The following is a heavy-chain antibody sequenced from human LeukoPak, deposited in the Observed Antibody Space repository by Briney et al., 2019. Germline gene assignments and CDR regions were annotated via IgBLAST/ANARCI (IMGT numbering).Heavy chain of an antibody. CDR2: INPKSGGT. Sequence: ASVKVSSKASAYTFSGYYMHWVRRAAGQGLEWMGWINPKSGGTNYAQKFQGRVTMTRDTSISTAYMELSSLTSDDTAVYFCAGGRVAAGSSFYYYLVFWGNGTTVTVSS. V-gene: IGHV1-2*02. D-gene: IGHD6-13*01. CDR1: AYTFSGYY. J-gene: IGHJ6*03. CDR3: AGGRVAAGSSFYYYLVF.